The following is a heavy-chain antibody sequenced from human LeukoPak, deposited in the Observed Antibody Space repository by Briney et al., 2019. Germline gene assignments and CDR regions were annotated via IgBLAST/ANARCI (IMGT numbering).Heavy chain of an antibody. V-gene: IGHV3-7*01. Sequence: GGSLRLSCAASGFTFSSYWMSWVRQAPGKGLEWVANIKQDGSEKYYVDSVKGRITVSRDNAKNSLYLQMNSLRAEDTAVYYCARDAQQLEPYYYYYHMDVWGKGTTVTVSS. CDR3: ARDAQQLEPYYYYYHMDV. J-gene: IGHJ6*03. CDR1: GFTFSSYW. CDR2: IKQDGSEK. D-gene: IGHD6-13*01.